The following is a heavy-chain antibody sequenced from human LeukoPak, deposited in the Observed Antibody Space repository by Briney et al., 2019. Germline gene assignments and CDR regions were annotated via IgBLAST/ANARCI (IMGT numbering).Heavy chain of an antibody. V-gene: IGHV4-39*01. CDR1: GGSMRSSGYY. J-gene: IGHJ4*02. CDR2: ISYSGST. D-gene: IGHD2-2*02. CDR3: YTTSGGRPH. Sequence: SETLSLTCTVSGGSMRSSGYYWGWIRQPRGMGLEWIGSISYSGSTNFNPSLKSRVTILEDTSKNQFSLKLSSVTAADTAVYYCYTTSGGRPHWGQGTLVTVSS.